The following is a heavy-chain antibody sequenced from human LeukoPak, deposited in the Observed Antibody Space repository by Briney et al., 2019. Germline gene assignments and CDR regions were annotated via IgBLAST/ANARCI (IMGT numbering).Heavy chain of an antibody. D-gene: IGHD6-19*01. Sequence: SETLSLTCAVSGGSISSGGYSWSWIRQPPGKGLEWIGYIYYSGSTYYNPSLKSRVTISVDTSKNQFSLKLSSVTAADTAVYYCARDQASGWYRWFDPWGQGTLVTVSS. CDR1: GGSISSGGYS. CDR3: ARDQASGWYRWFDP. V-gene: IGHV4-30-4*07. CDR2: IYYSGST. J-gene: IGHJ5*02.